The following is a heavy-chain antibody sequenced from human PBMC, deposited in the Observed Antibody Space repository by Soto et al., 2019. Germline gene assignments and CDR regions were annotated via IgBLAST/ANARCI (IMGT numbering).Heavy chain of an antibody. CDR3: ARSIVVVTALDY. V-gene: IGHV1-3*05. CDR2: INAGNGNT. J-gene: IGHJ4*02. CDR1: GYTFTSYA. D-gene: IGHD2-21*02. Sequence: QVQLVQSGAEEKKPGASVKVSCKASGYTFTSYAMHLVRQAPGQRLEWMGWINAGNGNTKYSQKFQGRVTITRDTSGSTAYMELSSLRSEDTAVYYCARSIVVVTALDYWGQGTLVTVSS.